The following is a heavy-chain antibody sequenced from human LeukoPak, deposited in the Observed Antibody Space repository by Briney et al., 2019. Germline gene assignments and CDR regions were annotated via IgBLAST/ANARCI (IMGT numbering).Heavy chain of an antibody. V-gene: IGHV3-23*01. CDR1: GFTFSNYA. CDR3: AKDLFPSGPHYFDY. CDR2: ISGSGGST. D-gene: IGHD5-12*01. Sequence: GGSLRLSCAASGFTFSNYAMSWVRQAPGKGLEWVSAISGSGGSTDYADSVKGRFTISRDNSKNTLYLQMNSLRAEDTAVYNCAKDLFPSGPHYFDYWGQGTLVTVSS. J-gene: IGHJ4*02.